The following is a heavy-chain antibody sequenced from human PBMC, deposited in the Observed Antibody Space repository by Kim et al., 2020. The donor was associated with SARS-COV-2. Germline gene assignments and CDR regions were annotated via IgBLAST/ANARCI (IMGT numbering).Heavy chain of an antibody. V-gene: IGHV3-48*03. D-gene: IGHD3-22*01. J-gene: IGHJ4*02. CDR1: GFTFSSYE. Sequence: GGSLRLSCAASGFTFSSYEMNWVRQAPGKGLEWVSYISSSGSTIYYADSVKGRFTISRDNAKNSLYLQMNSLRAEDTAVYYCACDWEYYYDSSGYYYWGQGTLVTVSS. CDR3: ACDWEYYYDSSGYYY. CDR2: ISSSGSTI.